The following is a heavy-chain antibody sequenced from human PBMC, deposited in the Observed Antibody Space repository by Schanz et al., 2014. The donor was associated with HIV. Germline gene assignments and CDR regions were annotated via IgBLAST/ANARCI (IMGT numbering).Heavy chain of an antibody. CDR2: INHSGCT. D-gene: IGHD1-26*01. Sequence: QVQLQQWGAGLLKPSETLSLTCAVYVGSFTDYYWTWIRQPPGKGLEWIGEINHSGCTNYSPSLKSRVAILVHPSKKPFSLNLTSVPAADTAVYFCARVRSGSTAGYFDLWGRGTRVTVSS. V-gene: IGHV4-34*02. CDR3: ARVRSGSTAGYFDL. J-gene: IGHJ2*01. CDR1: VGSFTDYY.